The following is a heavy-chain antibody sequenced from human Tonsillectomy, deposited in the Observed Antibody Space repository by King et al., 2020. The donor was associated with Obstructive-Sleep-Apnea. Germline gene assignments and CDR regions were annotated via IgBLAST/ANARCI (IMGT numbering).Heavy chain of an antibody. D-gene: IGHD6-19*01. CDR3: AKSYSSGWYVPFDY. CDR2: ISWNSGSK. V-gene: IGHV3-9*01. Sequence: VQLVESGGGLVQPGRSLRLSCAASGFTFDDYAFHWVRQAPGKGLEWVSGISWNSGSKGYADSVKGRFTISRDNAKNSLYLQMNSLRAEDTALYYCAKSYSSGWYVPFDYWVQGTLVTVSP. J-gene: IGHJ4*02. CDR1: GFTFDDYA.